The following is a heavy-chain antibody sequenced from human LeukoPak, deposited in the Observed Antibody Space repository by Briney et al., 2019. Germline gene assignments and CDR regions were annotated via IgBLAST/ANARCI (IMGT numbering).Heavy chain of an antibody. CDR3: AKNGDRGAYCSGGTCYPYYYYYMDV. V-gene: IGHV3-48*01. CDR1: GFSFSSYS. Sequence: GGSLRLSCAASGFSFSSYSMNWVRQAPGKGLEWVSYISSSTTTIYYADSVKGRFTISRDNSRNTLYLQMNSLRAEDTAIYYCAKNGDRGAYCSGGTCYPYYYYYMDVWGKGTTVTISS. CDR2: ISSSTTTI. D-gene: IGHD2-15*01. J-gene: IGHJ6*03.